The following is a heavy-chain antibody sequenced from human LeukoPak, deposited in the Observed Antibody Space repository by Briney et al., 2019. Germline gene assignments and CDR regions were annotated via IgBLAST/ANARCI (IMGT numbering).Heavy chain of an antibody. CDR3: GYDSSGYHYFDY. V-gene: IGHV1-69*13. J-gene: IGHJ4*02. D-gene: IGHD3-22*01. CDR1: GGTLSSYA. CDR2: IIPIFGTA. Sequence: SVKVSCKAFGGTLSSYAISWVRQAPGQGLEWMGGIIPIFGTANYAQKFQGRVTITADESTSTAYMELSSLRSEDTAVYYCGYDSSGYHYFDYWGQGTLVTVSS.